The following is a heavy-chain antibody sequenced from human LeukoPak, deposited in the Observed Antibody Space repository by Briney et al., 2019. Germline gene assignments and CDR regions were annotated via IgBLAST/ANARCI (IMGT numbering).Heavy chain of an antibody. CDR3: ARDSTTQLRYFDWDPFDY. CDR2: ISSSSSYI. Sequence: PGGSLRLSCAASGFTFSSYSMNWVRQAPGKGLEWVSSISSSSSYIYYADSVKGRFTISRDNAKNSLYLQMNSLRAEDTAVYYCARDSTTQLRYFDWDPFDYWGQGTLVTVSS. J-gene: IGHJ4*02. CDR1: GFTFSSYS. D-gene: IGHD3-9*01. V-gene: IGHV3-21*01.